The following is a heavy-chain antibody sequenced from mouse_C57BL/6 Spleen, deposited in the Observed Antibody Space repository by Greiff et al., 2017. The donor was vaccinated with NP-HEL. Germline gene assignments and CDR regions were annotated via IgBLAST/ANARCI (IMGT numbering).Heavy chain of an antibody. CDR3: AREASGYFDV. Sequence: VQGVESGAELVKPGASVKISCKASGYAFSSYWMNWVKQRPGKGLEWIGQIYPGDGDTNYNGKFKGKATLTADKSSSTAYMQLSSLTSEDSAVYFCAREASGYFDVWGTGTTVTVSS. CDR2: IYPGDGDT. V-gene: IGHV1-80*01. CDR1: GYAFSSYW. J-gene: IGHJ1*03.